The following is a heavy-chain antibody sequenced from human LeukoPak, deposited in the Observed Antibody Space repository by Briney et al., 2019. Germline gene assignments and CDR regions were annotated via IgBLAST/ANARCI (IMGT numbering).Heavy chain of an antibody. CDR3: AREGLTSTPNIAFDI. V-gene: IGHV3-33*01. CDR2: IWSDENKK. D-gene: IGHD4-23*01. CDR1: GFTFSSYG. J-gene: IGHJ3*02. Sequence: PGGSLRLSCAASGFTFSSYGMHWVRQAPGKGLEWVAVIWSDENKKFYADSVKGRFTISRDNFKSTLYLQMDSLRVEDMAVYYCAREGLTSTPNIAFDIWGQGSVVTVSS.